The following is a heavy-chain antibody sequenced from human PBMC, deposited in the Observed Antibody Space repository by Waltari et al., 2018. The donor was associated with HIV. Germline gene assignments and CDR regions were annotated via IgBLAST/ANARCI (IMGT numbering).Heavy chain of an antibody. V-gene: IGHV3-33*01. J-gene: IGHJ4*02. Sequence: QVQLVESGGGVVQPGKSLRLSCAASGFTFRSYAMLWVRQAPGKGIEWEAVTRQDANKRYYADARQGRFTTSRYNSKNTLYLQMNSLRAEDTALYYCARDSPAFSRGTEELDYWGQGTLVTVSS. CDR1: GFTFRSYA. D-gene: IGHD2-2*01. CDR2: TRQDANKR. CDR3: ARDSPAFSRGTEELDY.